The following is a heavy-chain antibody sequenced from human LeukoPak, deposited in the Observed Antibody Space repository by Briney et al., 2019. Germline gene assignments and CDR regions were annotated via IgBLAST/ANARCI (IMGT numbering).Heavy chain of an antibody. CDR2: ISGSGGST. J-gene: IGHJ3*02. CDR3: ATTEWELLKGLGAFDI. D-gene: IGHD1-26*01. V-gene: IGHV3-23*01. CDR1: GFTFSSYA. Sequence: GGSLRLSCAASGFTFSSYAMHWVRQAPGKGLEWVSAISGSGGSTYYADSVKGRFTISRDNSKNTLYLQMNSLRAEDTAVYYCATTEWELLKGLGAFDIWGQGTMVTVSS.